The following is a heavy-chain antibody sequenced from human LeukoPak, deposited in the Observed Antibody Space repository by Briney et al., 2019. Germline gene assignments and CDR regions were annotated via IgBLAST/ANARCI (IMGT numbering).Heavy chain of an antibody. CDR1: EFTFIHYL. D-gene: IGHD2-8*01. CDR2: INSDERKT. Sequence: RGSLRLPGASFEFTFIHYLMHWVRHAPGKGLVWVSRINSDERKTNSYADSVKGRFIISRDNTQNTLYLQMNSLRPEDTAVYFCGRGGNGIDIWGKETTVIVSS. J-gene: IGHJ3*02. V-gene: IGHV3-74*01. CDR3: GRGGNGIDI.